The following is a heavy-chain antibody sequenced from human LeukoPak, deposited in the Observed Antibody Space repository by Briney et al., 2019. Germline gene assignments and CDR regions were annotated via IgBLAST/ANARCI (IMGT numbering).Heavy chain of an antibody. CDR2: INPKRWGT. D-gene: IGHD3-22*01. CDR3: ARGRGDYYDSNGFDP. J-gene: IGHJ5*02. V-gene: IGHV1-2*02. CDR1: GYTFTGYY. Sequence: ASVKVSCKPSGYTFTGYYMHWVGQAPGQGREWMGWINPKRWGTNYAQKFQGRVTMTRDTSISTAYMELSRLRSDDTAVYYCARGRGDYYDSNGFDPWGQGTLVTVSS.